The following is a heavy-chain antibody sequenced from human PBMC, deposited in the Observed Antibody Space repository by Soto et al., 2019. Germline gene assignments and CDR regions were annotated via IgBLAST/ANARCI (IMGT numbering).Heavy chain of an antibody. Sequence: EASVKVSCKAIGYSFTSHYMHWVRQAPGQGLEWMGWISAYNGNTKHAQKLQGRVTMTTDTSTSTAYMELRSLRSDDTAVYYCARDSPPVDYWGQGTLVTVSS. CDR2: ISAYNGNT. J-gene: IGHJ4*02. V-gene: IGHV1-18*04. CDR1: GYSFTSHY. CDR3: ARDSPPVDY.